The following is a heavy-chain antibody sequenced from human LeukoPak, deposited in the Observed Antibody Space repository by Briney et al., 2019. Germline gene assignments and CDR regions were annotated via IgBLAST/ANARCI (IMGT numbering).Heavy chain of an antibody. J-gene: IGHJ6*03. CDR3: AREAPYYFYYYMDV. V-gene: IGHV3-48*04. Sequence: GGSLRLSCAASGFSFSSYGMNWVCQAPGKGLEWVSYITSSSTIYCADSVKGRFTISRDNAKNSLFLQMNSLRAEDTAVYYCAREAPYYFYYYMDVWGKGTTVTVSS. CDR2: ITSSSTI. CDR1: GFSFSSYG.